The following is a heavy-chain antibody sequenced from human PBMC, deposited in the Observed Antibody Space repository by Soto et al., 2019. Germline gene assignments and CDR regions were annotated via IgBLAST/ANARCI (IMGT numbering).Heavy chain of an antibody. V-gene: IGHV3-30-3*01. CDR3: ARDLGYCSGGSCYTLYYYGMDV. D-gene: IGHD2-15*01. CDR2: ISYDGSNK. Sequence: LRLSCAASGFTFSSYAMHWVRQAPGKGLEWVAVISYDGSNKYYADSVKGRFTISRDNSKNTLYLQMNSLRAEDTAVYYCARDLGYCSGGSCYTLYYYGMDVWGQGTTVTVSS. CDR1: GFTFSSYA. J-gene: IGHJ6*02.